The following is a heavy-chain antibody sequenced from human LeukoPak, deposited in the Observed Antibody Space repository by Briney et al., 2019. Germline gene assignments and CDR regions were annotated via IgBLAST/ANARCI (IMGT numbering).Heavy chain of an antibody. V-gene: IGHV3-20*04. CDR2: INWNGGST. CDR1: GFTFDDYG. Sequence: PGGSLRLSCAASGFTFDDYGMSWVRQAPGKGLEWVSGINWNGGSTGYADSVKGRFTISRDNAKNSLYLQMNSLRAEDTALYYCAREIPTDFWSGYIPNYYYYYMDVWGKGTTVTVSS. J-gene: IGHJ6*03. CDR3: AREIPTDFWSGYIPNYYYYYMDV. D-gene: IGHD3-3*01.